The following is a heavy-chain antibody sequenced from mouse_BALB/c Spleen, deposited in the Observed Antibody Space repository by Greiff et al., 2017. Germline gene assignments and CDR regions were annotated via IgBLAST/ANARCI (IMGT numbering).Heavy chain of an antibody. V-gene: IGHV5-4*02. Sequence: EVKLMESGGGLVKPGGSLKLSCAASGFTFSDYYMYWVRQTPEKRLEWVATISDGGSYTYYPDSVKGRFTISRDNAKNNLYLQMSSLKSEDTAMYYCARDLIYYGYDRDAMDYWGQGTSVTVSS. CDR2: ISDGGSYT. J-gene: IGHJ4*01. D-gene: IGHD2-2*01. CDR3: ARDLIYYGYDRDAMDY. CDR1: GFTFSDYY.